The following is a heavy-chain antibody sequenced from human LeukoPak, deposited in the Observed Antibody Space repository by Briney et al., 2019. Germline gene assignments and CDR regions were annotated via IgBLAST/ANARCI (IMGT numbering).Heavy chain of an antibody. J-gene: IGHJ3*02. CDR2: ISSNGGST. CDR3: ARDYSSGWYDAFDI. D-gene: IGHD6-19*01. Sequence: PGGSLRLSCGASGFTFSSYAMHWVRQAPGKGLEYVSAISSNGGSTYYANSVKGRFTISRDNSKNTLYLQMGSLRAEDMAVYYCARDYSSGWYDAFDIWGQGTMVTVSS. CDR1: GFTFSSYA. V-gene: IGHV3-64*01.